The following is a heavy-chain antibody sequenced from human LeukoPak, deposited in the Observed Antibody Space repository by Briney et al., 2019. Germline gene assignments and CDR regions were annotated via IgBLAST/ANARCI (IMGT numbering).Heavy chain of an antibody. J-gene: IGHJ6*03. CDR2: INPNSGGT. V-gene: IGHV1-2*02. CDR3: ARDGCSSTSCQPRSYYYYMDV. D-gene: IGHD2-2*01. Sequence: ASVKVSCKASGYTFTGYYMHWVRQAPGQGLEWMGWINPNSGGTNYAQKFQGRVTMTRDTSISTAYMELSRLGSDDTAVYYCARDGCSSTSCQPRSYYYYMDVWGKGTTVTVSS. CDR1: GYTFTGYY.